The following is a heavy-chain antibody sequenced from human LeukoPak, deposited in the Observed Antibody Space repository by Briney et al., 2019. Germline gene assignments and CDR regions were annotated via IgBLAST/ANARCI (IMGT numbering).Heavy chain of an antibody. J-gene: IGHJ4*02. Sequence: ASVEVSCKASGGDFSTYTINWVRQAPGQGLEWVGGIIPIFHTANYAHKFQGRVTITADESARTAYMELSSLGSDDTAVYYCARDHDSNVYYAQFAYWGQGTLVTVSS. CDR3: ARDHDSNVYYAQFAY. CDR2: IIPIFHTA. V-gene: IGHV1-69*13. D-gene: IGHD3-22*01. CDR1: GGDFSTYT.